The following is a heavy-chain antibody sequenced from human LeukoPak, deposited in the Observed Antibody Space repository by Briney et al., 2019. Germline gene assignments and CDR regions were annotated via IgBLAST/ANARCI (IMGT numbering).Heavy chain of an antibody. V-gene: IGHV3-74*01. J-gene: IGHJ4*02. CDR1: GFTFSSYW. Sequence: PGGSLRLSCSASGFTFSSYWMHWVRQATGKGLVWVSRINSDGSSTRYADSVKGRFTISRDNGKDTLELQMNSLSADDMAVSYCVRVPSGGYVWGSYRYFEYGGQGTLVTVS. CDR2: INSDGSST. CDR3: VRVPSGGYVWGSYRYFEY. D-gene: IGHD3-16*02.